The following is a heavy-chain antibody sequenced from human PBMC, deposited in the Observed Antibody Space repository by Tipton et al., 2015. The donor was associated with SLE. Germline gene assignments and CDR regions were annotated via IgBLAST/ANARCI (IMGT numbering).Heavy chain of an antibody. CDR2: IYTSGST. CDR3: ARDITMVRGVMKYFDY. V-gene: IGHV4-4*07. J-gene: IGHJ4*02. D-gene: IGHD3-10*01. CDR1: GGSISSYY. Sequence: TLSLTCTVSGGSISSYYWSWIRQPAGKGLDWMGRIYTSGSTNYNPSLKSRVTMSVDTSKNQFSLKLSSVTAADTAVYYCARDITMVRGVMKYFDYWGQGTLVTVSS.